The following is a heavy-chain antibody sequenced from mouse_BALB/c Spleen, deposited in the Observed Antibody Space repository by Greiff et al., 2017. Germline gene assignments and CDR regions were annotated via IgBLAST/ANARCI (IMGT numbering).Heavy chain of an antibody. CDR2: INPSTGYT. Sequence: VQLQESGAELAKPGASVKMSCKASGYTFTSYWMHWVKQRPGQGLEWIGYINPSTGYTEYNQKFKDKATLTADKSSSTAYMQLSSLTSEDSAVYYCARSYYGRYAMDYWGQGTSVTVSS. J-gene: IGHJ4*01. V-gene: IGHV1-7*01. D-gene: IGHD1-1*01. CDR1: GYTFTSYW. CDR3: ARSYYGRYAMDY.